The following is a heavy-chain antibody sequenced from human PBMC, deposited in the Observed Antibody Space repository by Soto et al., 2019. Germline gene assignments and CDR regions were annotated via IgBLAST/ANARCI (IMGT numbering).Heavy chain of an antibody. CDR3: AREGDVAYYCSGMDI. CDR2: ISGYNGKT. V-gene: IGHV1-18*01. J-gene: IGHJ6*02. Sequence: QGQLVQSGGEVKKPGASVKVSCKASGYTFSSYGISWVRQAPGQGLEWMGWISGYNGKTNYAQKVQDRVTMTTDTSTSTVYMEVRSLRSDDTAVYYCAREGDVAYYCSGMDIWGQGTTVTVSS. D-gene: IGHD2-15*01. CDR1: GYTFSSYG.